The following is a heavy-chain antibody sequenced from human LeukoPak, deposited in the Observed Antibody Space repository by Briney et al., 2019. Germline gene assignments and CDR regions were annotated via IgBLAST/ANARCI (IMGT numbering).Heavy chain of an antibody. Sequence: SVKVSCKASGGTFSSYAISWVRQAPGQGLEWMGGIIHIFGTANYAQKFQGRVTITADESTSTAYMELSSLRSEDTAVYYCARRPNYYDSSGYVGAFDIWGQGTMVTVSS. CDR3: ARRPNYYDSSGYVGAFDI. V-gene: IGHV1-69*13. CDR1: GGTFSSYA. CDR2: IIHIFGTA. D-gene: IGHD3-22*01. J-gene: IGHJ3*02.